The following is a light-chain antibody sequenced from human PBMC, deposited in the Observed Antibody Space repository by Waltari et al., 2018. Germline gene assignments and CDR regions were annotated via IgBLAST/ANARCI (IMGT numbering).Light chain of an antibody. CDR1: QSVCSIS. CDR2: GSS. J-gene: IGKJ1*01. Sequence: NVFTQSPGTLSLSPGERATLSCRASQSVCSISLSWYQQKPGQAPRLVIYGSSIRATGIPDRFSGSGSGTDFTLTISRLEPEDFAVYHCQQYDSIALTFGAGTKVEIK. CDR3: QQYDSIALT. V-gene: IGKV3-20*01.